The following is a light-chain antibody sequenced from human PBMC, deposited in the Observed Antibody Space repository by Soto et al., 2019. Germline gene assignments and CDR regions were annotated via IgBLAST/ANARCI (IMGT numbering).Light chain of an antibody. CDR2: DAS. J-gene: IGKJ4*01. CDR3: QQRSNWPPLT. V-gene: IGKV3-11*01. CDR1: QSVSSF. Sequence: EIVLTQSPATLSLSPGERATLSCRASQSVSSFFAWYHQKPGQPPRLLIYDASNRATGIPARFSGSGSGTEFTLTISSLAPEDFAVYYCQQRSNWPPLTFGGGTKVEIK.